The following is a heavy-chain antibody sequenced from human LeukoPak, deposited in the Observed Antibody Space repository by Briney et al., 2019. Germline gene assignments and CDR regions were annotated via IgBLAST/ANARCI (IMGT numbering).Heavy chain of an antibody. V-gene: IGHV4-59*08. D-gene: IGHD3-10*01. CDR1: GGSISGFH. CDR3: ARHYGSGSYYYYYYGMDV. Sequence: SETLSLTCTVSGGSISGFHWSWIRLPPGKGLEWIGNIYSSGSTNYNPSLNSRVTISVDTSKNQFSLKLSSVTAADTAVYYCARHYGSGSYYYYYYGMDVWGQGTTVTVSS. J-gene: IGHJ6*02. CDR2: IYSSGST.